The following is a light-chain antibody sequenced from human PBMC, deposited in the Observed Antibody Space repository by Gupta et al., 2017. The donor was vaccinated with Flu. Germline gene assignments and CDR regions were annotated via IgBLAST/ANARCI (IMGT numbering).Light chain of an antibody. CDR3: AAWDDRLNWDV. J-gene: IGLJ1*01. CDR2: SDD. V-gene: IGLV1-36*01. Sequence: QYVLTQPPSVSEAPMHRVTISCSGSNSNVGDNAVNGYQQLPGKDHNLLIYSDDMLPSGVSDRVSGSKYGTTASPDITGLQAEEEGDDYCAAWDDRLNWDVFGSGTKVTV. CDR1: NSNVGDNA.